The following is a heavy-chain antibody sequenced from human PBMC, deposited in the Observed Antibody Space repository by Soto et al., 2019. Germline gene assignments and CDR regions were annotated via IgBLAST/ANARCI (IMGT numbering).Heavy chain of an antibody. CDR1: GFSLYSYV. V-gene: IGHV3-30*01. CDR3: VRDLSSSDLDP. Sequence: QAQLVESGGGVVQPGGSLRLSCVASGFSLYSYVIHWVRQTPGKGLQWVAVISIDGTRTYYADSVKGRFTVSRDNSKNTQYLQMYGLTIEDPAIYYCVRDLSSSDLDPWGQGTLVTVSS. J-gene: IGHJ5*02. D-gene: IGHD6-13*01. CDR2: ISIDGTRT.